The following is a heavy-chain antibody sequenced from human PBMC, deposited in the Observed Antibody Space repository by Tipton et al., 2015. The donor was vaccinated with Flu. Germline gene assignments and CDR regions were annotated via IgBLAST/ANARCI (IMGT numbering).Heavy chain of an antibody. CDR3: ARGTGYCSSTSCFHGMDV. Sequence: LVQPSQTLSLTCAISGDSVSSNSAAWNWIRQSPSRGLEWLGRTYYRSKWYNDYAVSVKSRITINPDTSKNQFSLQLSSVTPEDTAVYYCARGTGYCSSTSCFHGMDVWGQGTTVTVSS. V-gene: IGHV6-1*01. D-gene: IGHD2-2*01. J-gene: IGHJ6*02. CDR1: GDSVSSNSAA. CDR2: TYYRSKWYN.